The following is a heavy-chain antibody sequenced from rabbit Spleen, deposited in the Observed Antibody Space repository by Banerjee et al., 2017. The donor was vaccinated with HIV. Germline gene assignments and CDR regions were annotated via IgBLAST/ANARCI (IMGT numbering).Heavy chain of an antibody. V-gene: IGHV1S40*01. CDR2: IYADSSGST. CDR1: GFSLNSGYD. D-gene: IGHD2-1*01. CDR3: ARGSATMTMVIIGFYLSL. Sequence: QSLEESGGGLVKPGASLTLTCKASGFSLNSGYDMCWVRQAPGKGLEWIASIYADSSGSTYYASWAKGRFTISKTSSTTVTLQMTTLTAADTATYFCARGSATMTMVIIGFYLSLWGPGTLVTVS. J-gene: IGHJ4*01.